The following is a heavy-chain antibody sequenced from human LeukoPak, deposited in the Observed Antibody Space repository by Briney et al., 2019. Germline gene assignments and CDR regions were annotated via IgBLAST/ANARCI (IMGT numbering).Heavy chain of an antibody. CDR3: ARSSGWYGWFDP. Sequence: PGGPLRLSCAASGFTFSSYWMHWVRQAPGKGLVWVSRISDGGSTTTYADSVKGRFTISRDNAKNTLYLQMNGLRAEDTAVYYCARSSGWYGWFDPWGQGTLVTVSS. J-gene: IGHJ5*02. V-gene: IGHV3-74*01. CDR2: ISDGGSTT. D-gene: IGHD6-19*01. CDR1: GFTFSSYW.